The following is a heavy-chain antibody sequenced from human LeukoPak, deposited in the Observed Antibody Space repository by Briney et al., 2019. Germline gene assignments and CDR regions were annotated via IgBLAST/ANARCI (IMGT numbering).Heavy chain of an antibody. Sequence: PGGSLRLSCAASGFTFSSYAMSWVRQSPGKGLEWVSAFSGSGGSTYYADSVKGRFTISRDNSKNTLYLQMNSLRAEDTAVYYCVKAHIRYDSRFVSPGVLEDYWGQGSVVTVSS. CDR3: VKAHIRYDSRFVSPGVLEDY. CDR1: GFTFSSYA. J-gene: IGHJ4*02. CDR2: FSGSGGST. V-gene: IGHV3-23*01. D-gene: IGHD3-22*01.